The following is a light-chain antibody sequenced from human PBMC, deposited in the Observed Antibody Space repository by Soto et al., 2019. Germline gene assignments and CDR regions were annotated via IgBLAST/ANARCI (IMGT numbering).Light chain of an antibody. CDR1: SSDVGAYNY. CDR2: EVS. CDR3: SSKRTTTSVV. J-gene: IGLJ1*01. V-gene: IGLV2-14*01. Sequence: QSALTQPASVSGSPGQTITISCTGTSSDVGAYNYFSWYQQHPGKATQLMIYEVSNRPSGVSDRFSGSKSGNTASLTISWRQAEDEADYYCSSKRTTTSVVFGSGTKLTVL.